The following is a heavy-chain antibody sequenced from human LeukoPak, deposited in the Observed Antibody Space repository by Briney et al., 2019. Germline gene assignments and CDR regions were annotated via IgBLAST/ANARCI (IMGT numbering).Heavy chain of an antibody. V-gene: IGHV1-2*02. CDR3: ARRATVTTPHFDY. J-gene: IGHJ4*02. D-gene: IGHD4-17*01. CDR2: INPNSGGT. Sequence: ASVKVSCKASGYTFTGYYMHWVRQAPGQGLEWMGWINPNSGGTNCAQKFQGRVTMTRDTSISTAYMELSRLRSDDTAVYYCARRATVTTPHFDYWGQGTLVTVSS. CDR1: GYTFTGYY.